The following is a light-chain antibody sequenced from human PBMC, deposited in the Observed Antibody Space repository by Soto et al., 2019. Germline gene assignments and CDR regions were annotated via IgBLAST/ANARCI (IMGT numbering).Light chain of an antibody. CDR1: QSVSNN. CDR3: QQYNNWPWT. J-gene: IGKJ1*01. V-gene: IGKV3D-15*01. Sequence: EVVVTQSPGTLYLSQGERATLSCRASQSVSNNYLAWYQQKPGQAPRLLIYGSYHRATGIPARFSGSGSGTDFTLTISSLQSEDFAVYYCQQYNNWPWTFGQGTKVDTK. CDR2: GSY.